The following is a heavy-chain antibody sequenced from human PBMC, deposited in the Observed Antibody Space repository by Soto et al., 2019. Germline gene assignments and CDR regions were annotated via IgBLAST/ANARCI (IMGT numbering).Heavy chain of an antibody. CDR2: IIPIFGTA. J-gene: IGHJ4*02. D-gene: IGHD2-15*01. CDR3: ARAPGYCSGGSCPGDY. V-gene: IGHV1-69*13. Sequence: SVKVSCKASGGTFSSYAISWVRQAPGQGLEWMGGIIPIFGTANYAQKFQGRVTITADESTSTAYMELSSLRSEDTAVYYCARAPGYCSGGSCPGDYWGQGTLVTVSS. CDR1: GGTFSSYA.